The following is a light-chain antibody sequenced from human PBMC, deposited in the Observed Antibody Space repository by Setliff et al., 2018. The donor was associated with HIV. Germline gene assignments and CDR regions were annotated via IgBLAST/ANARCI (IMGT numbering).Light chain of an antibody. Sequence: QSVLTQPASVSGSPGQSITISCTGTSSDVGAYKFVSWYQHHPGKAPKFIIYEVSNRPLGVSNRFSGSKSGSTASLTISGLQADDEADYYCFSYTTSKILVFGGGTKVTVL. J-gene: IGLJ3*02. V-gene: IGLV2-14*01. CDR3: FSYTTSKILV. CDR1: SSDVGAYKF. CDR2: EVS.